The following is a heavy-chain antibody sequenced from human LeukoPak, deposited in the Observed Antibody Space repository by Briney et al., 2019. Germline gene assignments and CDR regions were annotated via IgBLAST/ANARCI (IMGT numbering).Heavy chain of an antibody. CDR3: ARDPSPYYDILTGPDYYYYYMDV. D-gene: IGHD3-9*01. CDR2: ISSSSSYI. CDR1: GFTFSSYS. J-gene: IGHJ6*03. Sequence: PGGSLRLSCAASGFTFSSYSMNWVRQAPGKGLEWVSSISSSSSYIYYADSVKGRFTISRDNAKNSLYLQMNSLRAEDTAVYYCARDPSPYYDILTGPDYYYYYMDVWGKGTTVTVSS. V-gene: IGHV3-21*01.